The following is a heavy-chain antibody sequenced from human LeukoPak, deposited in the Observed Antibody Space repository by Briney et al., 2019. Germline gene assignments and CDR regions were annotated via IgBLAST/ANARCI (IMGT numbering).Heavy chain of an antibody. D-gene: IGHD2-15*01. CDR3: ARDRCSGGSCYSNYYGMDV. CDR2: IYTSGST. Sequence: PSETLSLTCTVSGGSISSYYWSWIRQPAGKGLEWIGRIYTSGSTNYNPSLKSRVTMSVDTSKNQFSLKLSSVTAADTAVYYCARDRCSGGSCYSNYYGMDVWGQGTTVTVSS. J-gene: IGHJ6*02. V-gene: IGHV4-4*07. CDR1: GGSISSYY.